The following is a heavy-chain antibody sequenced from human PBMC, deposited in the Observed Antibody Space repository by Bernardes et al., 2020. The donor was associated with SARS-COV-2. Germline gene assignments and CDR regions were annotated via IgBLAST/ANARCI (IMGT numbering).Heavy chain of an antibody. V-gene: IGHV3-11*01. D-gene: IGHD5-18*01. CDR2: ISSSGSTI. J-gene: IGHJ6*02. CDR1: GFTFSDYY. Sequence: VGSLSLSCAASGFTFSDYYMSWIRQAPGKGLEWVSYISSSGSTIYYADSVKGRFTISRDNAKNSLYLQMNSLRAEDTAVYYCARDSAAMGSFYYYYGMDVWGQGTTVTVSS. CDR3: ARDSAAMGSFYYYYGMDV.